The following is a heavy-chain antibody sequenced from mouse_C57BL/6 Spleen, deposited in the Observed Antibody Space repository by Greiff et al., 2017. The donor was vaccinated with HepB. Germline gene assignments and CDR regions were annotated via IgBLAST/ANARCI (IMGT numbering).Heavy chain of an antibody. Sequence: QVQLQQPGAELVMPGASVKLSCKASGYTFTSYWMHWVKQRPGQGLEWIGEIDPSDSYTNYNQKFKGKSTLTVDKSSSTAYMQLSSLTSEDSAVYYCAIYYYGSSEGFAYWGQGTLVTVSA. V-gene: IGHV1-69*01. D-gene: IGHD1-1*01. J-gene: IGHJ3*01. CDR1: GYTFTSYW. CDR3: AIYYYGSSEGFAY. CDR2: IDPSDSYT.